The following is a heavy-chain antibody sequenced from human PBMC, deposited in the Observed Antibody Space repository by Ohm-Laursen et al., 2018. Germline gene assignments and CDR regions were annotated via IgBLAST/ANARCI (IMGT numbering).Heavy chain of an antibody. CDR3: AKGGSSRNHYYYGMDV. Sequence: SDTLSLTCTVSGGSISSYYWSWIRQPPGKGLEWIGYIYYSGGPNYSPSLKSRVTISVDTSKNQFSLKLSSVTAADTAVYYCAKGGSSRNHYYYGMDVWGQGTTVTVSS. J-gene: IGHJ6*02. V-gene: IGHV4-59*07. D-gene: IGHD1-14*01. CDR2: IYYSGGP. CDR1: GGSISSYY.